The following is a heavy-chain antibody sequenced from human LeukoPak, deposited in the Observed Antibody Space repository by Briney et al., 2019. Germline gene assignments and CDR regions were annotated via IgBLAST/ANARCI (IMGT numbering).Heavy chain of an antibody. D-gene: IGHD3-22*01. CDR3: ARDPWGVDSSGYYYDY. Sequence: PGGSLRLSCAASGFTFSRYSMSWVRQAPGKGLEWVSSITSSSYIYYADSVKGRFTISRDNAKNSLYLQMNSLRAEDTAVYYCARDPWGVDSSGYYYDYWGQGTLVTVSS. J-gene: IGHJ4*02. CDR1: GFTFSRYS. V-gene: IGHV3-21*01. CDR2: ITSSSYI.